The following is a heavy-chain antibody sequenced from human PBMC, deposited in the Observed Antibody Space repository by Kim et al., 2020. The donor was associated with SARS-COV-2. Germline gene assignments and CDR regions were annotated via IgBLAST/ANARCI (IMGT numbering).Heavy chain of an antibody. D-gene: IGHD7-27*01. Sequence: GGCLRLSCAASGFTFTTYNMNWVRQAPGKGLEWISYISVTDAIYYADSVKGRFTISRDYAKNSLDLQLNSLRDEDTAVYYCARDWNWGIDVWGQGTLVTVSS. CDR3: ARDWNWGIDV. J-gene: IGHJ4*02. CDR2: ISVTDAI. V-gene: IGHV3-48*02. CDR1: GFTFTTYN.